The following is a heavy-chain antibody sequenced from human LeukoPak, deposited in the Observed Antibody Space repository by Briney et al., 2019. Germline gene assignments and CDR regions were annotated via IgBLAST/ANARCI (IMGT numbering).Heavy chain of an antibody. CDR1: GYTFTTYW. V-gene: IGHV5-51*01. J-gene: IGHJ4*02. Sequence: GESLKISCKGSGYTFTTYWIGWVRQMPGKGLEWVGIIYPGDSDTRYSPSFQGQVTISTDKSISTAYLQWSSLKASDTAMYYCARPTPYSSGWYLDYWGQGTLVTVSS. CDR2: IYPGDSDT. CDR3: ARPTPYSSGWYLDY. D-gene: IGHD6-19*01.